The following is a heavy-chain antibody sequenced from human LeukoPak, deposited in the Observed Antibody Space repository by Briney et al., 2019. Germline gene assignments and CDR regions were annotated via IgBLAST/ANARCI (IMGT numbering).Heavy chain of an antibody. CDR1: GGTFSSYA. CDR3: ARDTRWPSGD. D-gene: IGHD5-24*01. Sequence: VASVKVSCKASGGTFSSYAISWVRQAPGQGLEWMGGIIPIFGTANYAQKFQGRVTITADESTSTAYMELSSLRSEDTAVYYCARDTRWPSGDWGQGTLVTVSS. CDR2: IIPIFGTA. J-gene: IGHJ4*02. V-gene: IGHV1-69*13.